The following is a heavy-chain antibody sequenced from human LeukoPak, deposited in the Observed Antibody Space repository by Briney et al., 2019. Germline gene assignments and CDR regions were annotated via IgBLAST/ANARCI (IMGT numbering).Heavy chain of an antibody. CDR2: ISGSGGST. CDR3: AKGVEYSSSFFDY. V-gene: IGHV3-23*01. J-gene: IGHJ4*02. CDR1: GFTFSSYW. Sequence: GGSLRLSCAASGFTFSSYWMSWVRQAPGKGLEWVSAISGSGGSTYYADSVKGRFSISRDNPKNMLYLQMNSLRAEDTAVYYCAKGVEYSSSFFDYWGQGTLVTVSS. D-gene: IGHD6-6*01.